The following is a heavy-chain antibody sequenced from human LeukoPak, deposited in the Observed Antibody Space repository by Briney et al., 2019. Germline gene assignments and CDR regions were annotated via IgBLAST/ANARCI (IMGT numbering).Heavy chain of an antibody. CDR1: GGTFSSYA. D-gene: IGHD6-19*01. CDR3: ARAAHSGWYFNYYGMDV. Sequence: ASVKVSCKASGGTFSSYAISWVRQAPGQGLEWMGWINPNSGGTNYAQKFQGWVTMTRDTSISTAYMELSRLRSDDTAVYYCARAAHSGWYFNYYGMDVWGQGTTVTVSS. CDR2: INPNSGGT. V-gene: IGHV1-2*04. J-gene: IGHJ6*02.